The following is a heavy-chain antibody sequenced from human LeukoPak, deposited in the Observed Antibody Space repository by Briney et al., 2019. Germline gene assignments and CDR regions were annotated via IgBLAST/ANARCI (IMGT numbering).Heavy chain of an antibody. J-gene: IGHJ4*02. CDR2: FSDSGNT. D-gene: IGHD3/OR15-3a*01. Sequence: PSQTLSLTCTVSGDSISSFHWSWIRQPPGRGREWIGYFSDSGNTNCNPYLKSRVTISVDTSKSQFSLKLNSVTAADTAVYYCAGGTYLDPRDYWGQGTLVTVSS. CDR3: AGGTYLDPRDY. CDR1: GDSISSFH. V-gene: IGHV4-59*01.